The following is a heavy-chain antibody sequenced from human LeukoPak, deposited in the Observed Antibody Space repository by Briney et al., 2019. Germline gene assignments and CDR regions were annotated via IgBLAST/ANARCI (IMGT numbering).Heavy chain of an antibody. V-gene: IGHV4-4*07. CDR3: ARGEDCSGGSCYGDWFDP. CDR1: GGSISSYY. J-gene: IGHJ5*02. D-gene: IGHD2-15*01. CDR2: IYTSGST. Sequence: SETLSLTCTVSGGSISSYYWSWIRQPAGKGLEWIGRIYTSGSTNYNPSLKSRVTISVDTSKNQFSLKLSSVTAADTAVYYCARGEDCSGGSCYGDWFDPWGQGTLVTVSS.